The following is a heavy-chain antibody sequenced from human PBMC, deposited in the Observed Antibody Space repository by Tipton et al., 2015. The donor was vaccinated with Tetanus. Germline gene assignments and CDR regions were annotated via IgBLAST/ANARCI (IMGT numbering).Heavy chain of an antibody. J-gene: IGHJ5*02. CDR3: VNFATS. CDR2: ISSSGTTM. V-gene: IGHV3-48*03. CDR1: GDSMSPYY. Sequence: SLRLSCTISGDSMSPYYWGWLRQPPGKGLEWISYISSSGTTMYCADSVKGRFTISRDNAKNSLFLQMNSLRDEDTAVYYCVNFATSWGQGTLVTVSS.